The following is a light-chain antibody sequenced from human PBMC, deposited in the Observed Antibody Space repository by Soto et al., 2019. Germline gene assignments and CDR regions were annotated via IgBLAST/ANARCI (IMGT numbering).Light chain of an antibody. J-gene: IGLJ1*01. V-gene: IGLV2-8*01. Sequence: QPALTQPPSASGSPGQSVAISCTGTSSDVGGYNYVSWYQQHPGKAPKLMIYEVNKRPSGVSDRFSGSKSGNTASLTVSGLQAEDEADYYCSSYAGSSNVFGTGTKVTVL. CDR1: SSDVGGYNY. CDR3: SSYAGSSNV. CDR2: EVN.